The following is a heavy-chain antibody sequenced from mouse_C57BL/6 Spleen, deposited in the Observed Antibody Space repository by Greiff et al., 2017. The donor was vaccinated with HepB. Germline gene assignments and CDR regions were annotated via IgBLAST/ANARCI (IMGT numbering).Heavy chain of an antibody. J-gene: IGHJ4*01. CDR2: ISSGSSTI. CDR1: GFTFSDYG. Sequence: EVKLVESGGGLVKPGGSLKLSCAASGFTFSDYGMHWVRQAPEKGLEWVAYISSGSSTIYYADTVKGRFTISRDNAKNTLFLQMTSLRSEDTAMYYCARENHYAMDYWGQGTSVTVSS. CDR3: ARENHYAMDY. V-gene: IGHV5-17*01.